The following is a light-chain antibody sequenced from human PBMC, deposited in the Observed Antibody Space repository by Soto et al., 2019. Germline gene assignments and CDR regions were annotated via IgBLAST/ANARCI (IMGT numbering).Light chain of an antibody. Sequence: EIVLTQSPGTLSLSPGERATLSCRASQSVSSSHLAWYQQKPGQAPRRLMYGASSRATGIPDRFGGSGSGTDFTLTISRLEPEDFAVYYCQQYGSSPLYTFGQGTKLEIK. CDR2: GAS. CDR1: QSVSSSH. J-gene: IGKJ2*01. CDR3: QQYGSSPLYT. V-gene: IGKV3-20*01.